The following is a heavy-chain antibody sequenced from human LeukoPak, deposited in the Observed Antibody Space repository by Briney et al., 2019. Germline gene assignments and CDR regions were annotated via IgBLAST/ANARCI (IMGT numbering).Heavy chain of an antibody. CDR3: ARNVVVVVAGIPQSNWFDP. V-gene: IGHV4-38-2*01. Sequence: PSETLSLTCAVSGDSIGSGYYWGWIRQPPGMGLEFIGTVYHTGSTFYNPSLKSRVTISVDTSKNEFSLKVTSVTAADTAVYYCARNVVVVVAGIPQSNWFDPWGQGTVVTVSS. J-gene: IGHJ5*02. CDR1: GDSIGSGYY. CDR2: VYHTGST. D-gene: IGHD2-15*01.